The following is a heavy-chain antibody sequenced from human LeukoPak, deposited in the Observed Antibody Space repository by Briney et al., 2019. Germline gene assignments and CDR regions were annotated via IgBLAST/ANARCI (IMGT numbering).Heavy chain of an antibody. CDR2: IIPIFGTA. V-gene: IGHV1-69*01. CDR3: AIDYGSGSYTPTTFDY. D-gene: IGHD3-10*01. Sequence: SVKVSCKASGGTFSIYAISWVRQAPGQGLEWMGGIIPIFGTANYAQKCQGRVTITADESTSTAYMELSSLRSEDTAVYYCAIDYGSGSYTPTTFDYWGQGTLVTVSS. J-gene: IGHJ4*02. CDR1: GGTFSIYA.